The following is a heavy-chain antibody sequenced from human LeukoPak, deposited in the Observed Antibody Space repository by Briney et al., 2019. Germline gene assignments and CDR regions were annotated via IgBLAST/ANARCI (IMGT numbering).Heavy chain of an antibody. CDR2: INPKSGAT. J-gene: IGHJ6*02. V-gene: IGHV1-2*02. Sequence: SWYSVAGCNRVWVGQGPGLGNEWMGWINPKSGATTYAQKFQDRVTLTRDTSINTAYMDLSGLTSDDTAVFYCAKGATEGYYYYYGLDVWGQGTTVTVSS. CDR1: WYSVAGCN. CDR3: AKGATEGYYYYYGLDV.